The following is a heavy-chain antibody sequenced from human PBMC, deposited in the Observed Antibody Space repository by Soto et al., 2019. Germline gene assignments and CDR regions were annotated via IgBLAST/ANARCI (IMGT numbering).Heavy chain of an antibody. Sequence: SETLSLTCAVYGGSFSGYYWSWIRQPPGKGLEWIGEINHSGSTNYNPSLKSRVTISVDTSKNQFSLKLSSVTAADTAVYYCARGLLAPAAPRSGGMDVWGQGTTVTVSS. CDR2: INHSGST. CDR3: ARGLLAPAAPRSGGMDV. D-gene: IGHD2-2*01. J-gene: IGHJ6*02. CDR1: GGSFSGYY. V-gene: IGHV4-34*01.